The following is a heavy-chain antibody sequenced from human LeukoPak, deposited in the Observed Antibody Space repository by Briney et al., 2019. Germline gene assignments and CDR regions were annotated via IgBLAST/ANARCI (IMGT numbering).Heavy chain of an antibody. CDR2: INNDGSGT. CDR3: ARGGNYHAFDL. D-gene: IGHD3-16*01. Sequence: GGSLRLSCAASGFTFSNYWMSWVRQTPAKGLVYVSRINNDGSGTTYADSVKDRFTISRDNAKNTVYLQMNSLRAEDTAVYFCARGGNYHAFDLWGQGTMLTVSS. J-gene: IGHJ3*01. V-gene: IGHV3-74*01. CDR1: GFTFSNYW.